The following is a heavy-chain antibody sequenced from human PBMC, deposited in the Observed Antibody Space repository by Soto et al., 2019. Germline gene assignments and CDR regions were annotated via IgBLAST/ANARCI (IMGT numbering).Heavy chain of an antibody. V-gene: IGHV4-34*01. D-gene: IGHD1-7*01. CDR1: GGSFSGYY. J-gene: IGHJ6*02. Sequence: SETLSLTCAVYGGSFSGYYCSWIRQPPGKGLEWIGEINHSGNTNYNPSLKSRVTISVDTSKNQFSLKLSSVTAADTAVYYCARGSGLLKYNWNYWLTYGMDVWGQGTTVTVSS. CDR2: INHSGNT. CDR3: ARGSGLLKYNWNYWLTYGMDV.